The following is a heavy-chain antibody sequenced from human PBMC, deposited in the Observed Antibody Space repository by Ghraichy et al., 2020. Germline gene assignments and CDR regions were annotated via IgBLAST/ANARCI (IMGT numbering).Heavy chain of an antibody. V-gene: IGHV3-53*01. CDR1: GFTVSSNY. CDR3: ASLPSGSYFDY. D-gene: IGHD1-26*01. J-gene: IGHJ4*02. Sequence: LSLTCAASGFTVSSNYMSWVRQAPGKGLEWVSVIYSGGSTYYADSVKGRFTISRDNSKNTLYLQMNSLRAEDTAVYYCASLPSGSYFDYWGQGTLVTVSS. CDR2: IYSGGST.